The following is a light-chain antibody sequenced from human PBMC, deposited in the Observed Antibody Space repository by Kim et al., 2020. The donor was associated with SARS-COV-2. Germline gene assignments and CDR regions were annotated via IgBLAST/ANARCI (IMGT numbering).Light chain of an antibody. V-gene: IGKV1-5*03. CDR2: KTS. CDR3: QQYNTPYT. CDR1: QKVNTW. J-gene: IGKJ2*01. Sequence: GDRVTITCRASQKVNTWLAWYQQKPGKAPKLLIYKTSTLESGVPSRFSGSGSGTEFTLTISSLQPDDFATYYCQQYNTPYTFGQGTKLEI.